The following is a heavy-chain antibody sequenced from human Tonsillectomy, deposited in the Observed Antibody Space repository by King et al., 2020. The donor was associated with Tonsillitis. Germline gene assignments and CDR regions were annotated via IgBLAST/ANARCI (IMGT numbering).Heavy chain of an antibody. V-gene: IGHV3-48*01. CDR2: ISSSSSTI. CDR3: ARDSPYYYDSSAGRLDY. D-gene: IGHD3-22*01. CDR1: GFTFSSYS. Sequence: QLVQSGGGLVQPGGSLRLSCAASGFTFSSYSMNWVRQAPGKGLEWVSYISSSSSTIYYADSLKGRFTISRDNAKNSLYLQMNSLRAEDTAVYYCARDSPYYYDSSAGRLDYWGQGTLVTVSS. J-gene: IGHJ4*02.